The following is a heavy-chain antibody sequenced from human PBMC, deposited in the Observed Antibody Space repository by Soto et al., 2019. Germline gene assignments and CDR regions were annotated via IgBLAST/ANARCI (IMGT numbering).Heavy chain of an antibody. CDR2: IIPIFGTT. Sequence: ASVKVSCKASGGTFGSDAITWVRQAPGQGLEWVGRIIPIFGTTNYAQNLQDRVTISADKSTLTSYVELHSLTSDDTALYYCARDRTDSGYYTNWLDPWGQGTQVTVS. D-gene: IGHD3-22*01. J-gene: IGHJ5*02. V-gene: IGHV1-69*06. CDR3: ARDRTDSGYYTNWLDP. CDR1: GGTFGSDA.